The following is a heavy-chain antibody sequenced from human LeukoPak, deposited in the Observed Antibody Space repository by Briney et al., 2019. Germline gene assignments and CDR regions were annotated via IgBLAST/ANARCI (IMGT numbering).Heavy chain of an antibody. CDR3: ALGSVDNDY. CDR2: INHSGST. CDR1: GGSFSGYY. D-gene: IGHD2-15*01. Sequence: SETLSLTCAVYGGSFSGYYWSWIRQPPGKGPEWIGEINHSGSTNYNPSLKSRVTISVDTSKNQFSLKLSSVTAADTAVYYCALGSVDNDYWGQGTLVTVSS. V-gene: IGHV4-34*01. J-gene: IGHJ4*02.